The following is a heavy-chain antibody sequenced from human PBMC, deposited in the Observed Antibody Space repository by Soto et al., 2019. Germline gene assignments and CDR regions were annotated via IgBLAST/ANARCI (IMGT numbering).Heavy chain of an antibody. V-gene: IGHV4-59*01. CDR3: ARVSTIFGVVIRYFDY. J-gene: IGHJ4*02. D-gene: IGHD3-3*01. CDR1: GGSISSYY. CDR2: IYYSGST. Sequence: SETLSLTCTVSGGSISSYYWSWIRQPPGKGLEWIGYIYYSGSTNYNPSLKSRVTISVDTSKNQFSLKLSSVTAADTAVYYCARVSTIFGVVIRYFDYWGQGTLVTVSS.